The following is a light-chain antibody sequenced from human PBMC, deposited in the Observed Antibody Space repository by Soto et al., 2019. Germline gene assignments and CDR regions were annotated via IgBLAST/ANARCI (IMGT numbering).Light chain of an antibody. V-gene: IGKV3-20*01. Sequence: EIVLTQSPGTLSLSPGERATLSCRASQSVSSSYLAWYQQKPGQAPRLLIYGASSRATGNPDRFSGSGSGTDFTLTISRLDPEDFAVYYCQQYGSSPRTFGQGTKLEIK. CDR1: QSVSSSY. CDR2: GAS. J-gene: IGKJ2*01. CDR3: QQYGSSPRT.